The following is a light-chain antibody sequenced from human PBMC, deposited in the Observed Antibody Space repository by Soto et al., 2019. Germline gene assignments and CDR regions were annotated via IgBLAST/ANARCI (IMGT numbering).Light chain of an antibody. CDR1: QSVLYSSNNKNY. Sequence: DIVMTQSPDSLAVSLGERATINCKSSQSVLYSSNNKNYLAWYQEKIGQPPKLLIYWASTRESGVPDRFSASGSGTDFTLTISSLQAEDVAVYYCQQYYSSPPTFGGGTKVEIK. CDR3: QQYYSSPPT. J-gene: IGKJ4*01. V-gene: IGKV4-1*01. CDR2: WAS.